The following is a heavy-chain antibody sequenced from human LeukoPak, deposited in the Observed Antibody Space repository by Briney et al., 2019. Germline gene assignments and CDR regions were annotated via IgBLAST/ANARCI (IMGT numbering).Heavy chain of an antibody. CDR1: DGSISSSSYY. J-gene: IGHJ4*02. V-gene: IGHV4-39*01. CDR2: TYYSGST. D-gene: IGHD2-2*01. Sequence: SETLSLTCTVSDGSISSSSYYWGWIRQPPGKGLEWIGSTYYSGSTYSNPSFKSRVTISVDTSKNQFSLKLSSVTAADTAVYYCARQLVVVEPAEFDYWGQGTLVTVSS. CDR3: ARQLVVVEPAEFDY.